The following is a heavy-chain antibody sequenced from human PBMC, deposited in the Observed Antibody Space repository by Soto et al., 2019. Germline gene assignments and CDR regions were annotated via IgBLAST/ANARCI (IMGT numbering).Heavy chain of an antibody. V-gene: IGHV1-69*01. D-gene: IGHD5-18*01. CDR3: ARGGRGYSSAPRYYFDY. J-gene: IGHJ4*02. Sequence: QVQLVQSGSEVKKPGSSVKVSCKASGGSFSSNPISWVRQAPGQGLEWMAGIIPIFATVHYAQKFQGRVTITADESTSTAYMELTSLRSEDTAVYFFARGGRGYSSAPRYYFDYWCQGNLVTVSS. CDR2: IIPIFATV. CDR1: GGSFSSNP.